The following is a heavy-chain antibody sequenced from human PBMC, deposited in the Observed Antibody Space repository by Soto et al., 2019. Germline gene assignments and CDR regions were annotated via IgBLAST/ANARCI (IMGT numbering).Heavy chain of an antibody. D-gene: IGHD2-2*01. CDR2: IYSGGST. CDR1: GFTFSSNY. J-gene: IGHJ6*02. CDR3: ARALGYCSSTSCYVPRGMDV. V-gene: IGHV3-53*01. Sequence: GSLRLSCAASGFTFSSNYMSWVRQAPGKGLEWVSVIYSGGSTYYADSVKGRFTISRDNSKNTLYLQMNSLRAEDTAVYYCARALGYCSSTSCYVPRGMDVWGQGTTVTVSS.